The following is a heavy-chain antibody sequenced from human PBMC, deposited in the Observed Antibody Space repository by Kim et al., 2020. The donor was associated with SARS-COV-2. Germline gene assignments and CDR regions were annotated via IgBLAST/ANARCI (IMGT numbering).Heavy chain of an antibody. CDR3: ARDPPTIFGVVINYGMDV. J-gene: IGHJ6*02. CDR1: GFTFSSYA. D-gene: IGHD3-3*01. CDR2: ISYDGSNK. Sequence: GGSLRLSCAASGFTFSSYAMHWVRQAPGKGLEWVAVISYDGSNKYYADSVKGRFTISRDNSKNTLYLQMNSLRAEDTAVYYCARDPPTIFGVVINYGMDVWGQGTTVTVSS. V-gene: IGHV3-30*04.